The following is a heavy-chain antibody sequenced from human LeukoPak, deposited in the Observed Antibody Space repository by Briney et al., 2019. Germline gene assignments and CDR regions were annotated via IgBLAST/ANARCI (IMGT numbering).Heavy chain of an antibody. J-gene: IGHJ6*02. Sequence: PGGSLRLSCVASGFIFSTHAMSWVRLAPGRGLEWVSTISDSGGSTYYTESVKGRFTISRDNSKNTLYLQMNSLRAEDTAVYYCAKALTEYTSYYYYGMDVWGQGTTVTVSS. CDR1: GFIFSTHA. CDR3: AKALTEYTSYYYYGMDV. D-gene: IGHD1-14*01. V-gene: IGHV3-23*01. CDR2: ISDSGGST.